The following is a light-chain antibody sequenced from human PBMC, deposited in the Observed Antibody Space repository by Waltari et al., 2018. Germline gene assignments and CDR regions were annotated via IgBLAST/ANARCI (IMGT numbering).Light chain of an antibody. CDR2: MGS. CDR1: QSLLYRNGHNY. J-gene: IGKJ1*01. CDR3: MQSLQTPT. Sequence: DIVMTQSPLSLPVTPGEPASISCRSSQSLLYRNGHNYLDWYLQRPGQSPQLLIYMGSNRASGVPDRFSGRGSGTDFTLKISRVEAEDVGVYYCMQSLQTPTFGQGTKVEIK. V-gene: IGKV2-28*01.